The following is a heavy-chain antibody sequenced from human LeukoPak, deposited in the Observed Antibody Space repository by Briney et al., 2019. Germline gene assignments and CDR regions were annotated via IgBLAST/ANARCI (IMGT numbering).Heavy chain of an antibody. CDR1: GFTFSSYN. J-gene: IGHJ4*02. D-gene: IGHD3-9*01. CDR3: ARGDILTGYVDY. Sequence: PGGSLRFSCAASGFTFSSYNMHWVRQATGKGLKWVSAIGTAGATYYPGSVKGRFTISKENANNSLYLQMNSVRAGDRAVYYCARGDILTGYVDYWGQGTLVTVSS. V-gene: IGHV3-13*01. CDR2: IGTAGAT.